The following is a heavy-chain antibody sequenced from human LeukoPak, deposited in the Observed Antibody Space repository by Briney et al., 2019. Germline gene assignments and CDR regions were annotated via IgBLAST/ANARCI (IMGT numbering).Heavy chain of an antibody. CDR2: ISSSSSYI. CDR1: GFTFSSYS. Sequence: PGGSLRLSCAASGFTFSSYSMNWVRQAPGKGLEWVSSISSSSSYIYYADSVKGRFTISRDNAKNSLYLQMNSLRAEDTAVYYCARDVGRSALEWLFPSLDYMDVWGKGTTVTVSS. CDR3: ARDVGRSALEWLFPSLDYMDV. D-gene: IGHD3-3*01. J-gene: IGHJ6*03. V-gene: IGHV3-21*01.